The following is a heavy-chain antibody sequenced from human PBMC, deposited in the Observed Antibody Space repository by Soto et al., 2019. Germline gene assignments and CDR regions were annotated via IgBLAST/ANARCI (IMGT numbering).Heavy chain of an antibody. J-gene: IGHJ6*02. D-gene: IGHD6-6*01. CDR2: INPSGGST. V-gene: IGHV1-46*01. CDR3: ARDIVAARPHYGMDV. CDR1: GYTFTSYY. Sequence: QVQLVQSGAEVKKPGASVKVSCKASGYTFTSYYMHWVRQAPGQGLEWMGIINPSGGSTSYAQKFQGRVTMTRDTSTSTVYMEVSSLRPEDTAVYYCARDIVAARPHYGMDVWGQGTTVTVSS.